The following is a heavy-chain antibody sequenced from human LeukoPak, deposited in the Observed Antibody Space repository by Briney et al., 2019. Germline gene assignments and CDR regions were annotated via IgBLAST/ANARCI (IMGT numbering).Heavy chain of an antibody. Sequence: GGSLRLSCAASGFTFSDYYMSWIRQAPGKGLEWVSYISSSGSTIYYADSVKGRFTISRDNSKNTLYLQMNSLRAEDTAVYYCAKATIRYDSSGSYWGQGTLVTVSS. V-gene: IGHV3-11*04. CDR1: GFTFSDYY. J-gene: IGHJ4*02. D-gene: IGHD3-22*01. CDR2: ISSSGSTI. CDR3: AKATIRYDSSGSY.